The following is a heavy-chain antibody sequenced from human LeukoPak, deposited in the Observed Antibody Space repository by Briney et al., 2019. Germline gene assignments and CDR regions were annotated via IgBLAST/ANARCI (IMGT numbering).Heavy chain of an antibody. Sequence: PSETLSLTCTVSGGSISSYYWSWIRPPPGKGLEWIGEINHSGSTNYNPSLKSRVTISVDTSKNQFFLKLSSVTAADTAVYYCARSVSSGWDDYFDYWGQGTLVTVSS. J-gene: IGHJ4*02. D-gene: IGHD6-19*01. CDR3: ARSVSSGWDDYFDY. V-gene: IGHV4-34*01. CDR1: GGSISSYY. CDR2: INHSGST.